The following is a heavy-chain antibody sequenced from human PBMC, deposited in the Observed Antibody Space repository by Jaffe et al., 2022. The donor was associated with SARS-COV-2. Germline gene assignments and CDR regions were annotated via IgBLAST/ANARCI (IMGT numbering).Heavy chain of an antibody. Sequence: QVQLVQSGAEVKKPGASVKVSCKASGYTFTGYYMHWVRQAPGQGLEWMGWINPNSGGTNYAQKFQGRVTMTRDTSISTAYMELSRLRSDDTAVYYCARDRGIAARPFSHYYGMDVWGQGTTVTVSS. J-gene: IGHJ6*02. CDR3: ARDRGIAARPFSHYYGMDV. D-gene: IGHD6-6*01. CDR2: INPNSGGT. V-gene: IGHV1-2*02. CDR1: GYTFTGYY.